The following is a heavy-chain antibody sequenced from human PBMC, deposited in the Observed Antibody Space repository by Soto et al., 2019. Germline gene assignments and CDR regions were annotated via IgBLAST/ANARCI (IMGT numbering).Heavy chain of an antibody. CDR1: GGSFSGYY. CDR3: ARSVAVPGAHIDY. J-gene: IGHJ4*02. D-gene: IGHD6-19*01. V-gene: IGHV4-59*01. CDR2: VYYTGST. Sequence: SETLSLTCAVYGGSFSGYYWSWIRQSPGKGLEWLGYVYYTGSTNYSPSLRSRVSISVDTSKNEFSLRLSSVTAADTAVCFCARSVAVPGAHIDYWGQGTQVTVS.